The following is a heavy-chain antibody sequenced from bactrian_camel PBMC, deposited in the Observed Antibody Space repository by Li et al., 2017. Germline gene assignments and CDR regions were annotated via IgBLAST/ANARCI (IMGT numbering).Heavy chain of an antibody. CDR1: GATNC. CDR2: IGTAAAGGEA. V-gene: IGHV3-3*01. Sequence: HVQLVESGGDSVQAGGSLRLSCAVSGATNCMGWFRQVLNNEREAVAAIGTAAAGGEALYASSVKGRFTISKNSTNYNVYLQMNSLKPEDTAMYYCAADRTCASLNSGGGGGANGLHEWQYRGQGTQVTVS. CDR3: AADRTCASLNSGGGGGANGLHEWQY. J-gene: IGHJ4*01. D-gene: IGHD7*01.